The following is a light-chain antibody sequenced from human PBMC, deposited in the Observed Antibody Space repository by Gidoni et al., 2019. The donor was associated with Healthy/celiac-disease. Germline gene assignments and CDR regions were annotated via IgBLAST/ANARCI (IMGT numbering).Light chain of an antibody. Sequence: DIQMTQSPSSLSASVGDRVTITCRASQSISSYLNWYQQKPGKAPKLLIYAASSLQSGVPARFSGSGSGTDFTLTISSLQPEDFATYYCQQSYNTPLFTFGPGTKVDIK. J-gene: IGKJ3*01. V-gene: IGKV1-39*01. CDR3: QQSYNTPLFT. CDR2: AAS. CDR1: QSISSY.